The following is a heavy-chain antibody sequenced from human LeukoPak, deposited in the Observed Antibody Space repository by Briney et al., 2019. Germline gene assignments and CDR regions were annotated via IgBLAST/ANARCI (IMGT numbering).Heavy chain of an antibody. V-gene: IGHV1-2*02. D-gene: IGHD2-8*01. CDR3: ARDLPVPMVYATRPTDDY. Sequence: SVKVSCKASGYTFTGYYMHWVRQAPGQGLEWMGWINPNSGGTNYAQKFQGRVTMTRDTSISTAYMELSRLRSDDTAVYYCARDLPVPMVYATRPTDDYWGQGTLVTVPS. CDR1: GYTFTGYY. CDR2: INPNSGGT. J-gene: IGHJ4*02.